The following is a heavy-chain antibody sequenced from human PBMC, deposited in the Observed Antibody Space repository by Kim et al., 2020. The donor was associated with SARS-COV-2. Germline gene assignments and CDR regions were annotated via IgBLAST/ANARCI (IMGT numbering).Heavy chain of an antibody. Sequence: GGSLRLSCAASGFTFSSYSMNWVRQAPGKGLEWVSSISSSSSYIYYADSVKGRFTISRDNAKNSLYLQMNSLRAEDTAVYYCARDSEKIAAAGTPLYYYYGMDVWGQGTTVTVSS. D-gene: IGHD6-13*01. V-gene: IGHV3-21*01. CDR1: GFTFSSYS. CDR2: ISSSSSYI. J-gene: IGHJ6*02. CDR3: ARDSEKIAAAGTPLYYYYGMDV.